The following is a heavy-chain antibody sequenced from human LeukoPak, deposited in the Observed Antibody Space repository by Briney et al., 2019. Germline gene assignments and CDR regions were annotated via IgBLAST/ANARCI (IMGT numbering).Heavy chain of an antibody. Sequence: SETLSLTCTVSGGSISSGSYYWSWIRQPAGKGLEWIGRIYTSGSTNYNPSLKSRVTISVDTSKNQFSLKLSSVTAADTAVYYCARDRSLAREKGGAFDIWGQGTMVTVSS. D-gene: IGHD3-16*01. CDR1: GGSISSGSYY. V-gene: IGHV4-61*02. CDR2: IYTSGST. J-gene: IGHJ3*02. CDR3: ARDRSLAREKGGAFDI.